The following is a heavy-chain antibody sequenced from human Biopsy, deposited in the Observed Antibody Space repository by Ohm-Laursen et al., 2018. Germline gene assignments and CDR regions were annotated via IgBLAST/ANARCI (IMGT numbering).Heavy chain of an antibody. J-gene: IGHJ4*02. Sequence: ASVKVCCKVSGYTFTNYGISWVRQAPGQGLEWMGWIILYNGDTEYAQKLQGRVTMTTDKSTSTAYMDLRSLRSDDTTVYYCARDRWPHVTLLGLVVFDFWGQGTLVIVSS. CDR1: GYTFTNYG. CDR2: IILYNGDT. V-gene: IGHV1-18*01. D-gene: IGHD3-3*01. CDR3: ARDRWPHVTLLGLVVFDF.